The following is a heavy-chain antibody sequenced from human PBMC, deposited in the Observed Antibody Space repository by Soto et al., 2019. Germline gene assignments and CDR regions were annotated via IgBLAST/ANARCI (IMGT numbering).Heavy chain of an antibody. Sequence: QVHLVESGGGVVQPGRSLRLSCAASGFTFSSYGMHWVRQAPGKGLEWVALISYVGSYKYYADSVQGRFTISRDNSKNTLYLQMDSLYTGDTAVYYCGRDLATIFGGAYWGQGTLVTVSS. V-gene: IGHV3-30*03. CDR3: GRDLATIFGGAY. J-gene: IGHJ4*02. CDR2: ISYVGSYK. CDR1: GFTFSSYG. D-gene: IGHD3-3*01.